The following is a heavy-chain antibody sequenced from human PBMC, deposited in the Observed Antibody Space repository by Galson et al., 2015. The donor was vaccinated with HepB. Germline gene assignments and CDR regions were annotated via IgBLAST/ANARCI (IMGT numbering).Heavy chain of an antibody. J-gene: IGHJ3*02. Sequence: SLRLSCAASGFTFDDYAMHWVRQAPGKGLEWVSGISWNGGSIGYADSVKGRFTISRDNAKNSLYLQMNSLRAEDTALYYCAKDMSSDYSNYETNAFDIWGQGTMVTVSS. CDR2: ISWNGGSI. CDR3: AKDMSSDYSNYETNAFDI. CDR1: GFTFDDYA. V-gene: IGHV3-9*01. D-gene: IGHD4-11*01.